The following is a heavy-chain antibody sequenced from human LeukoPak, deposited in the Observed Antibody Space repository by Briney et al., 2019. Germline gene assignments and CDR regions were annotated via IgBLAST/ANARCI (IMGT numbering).Heavy chain of an antibody. V-gene: IGHV4-31*03. CDR3: ARTDYDFWSGYYSYYFDY. D-gene: IGHD3-3*01. J-gene: IGHJ4*02. CDR2: IYYSGST. Sequence: SETLYLTCTVSGGSISSGGYYWSWIRQHPGKGLEWIGYIYYSGSTYYNPSLKSRVTISVDTSKNQFSLKLSSVTAADTAVYYCARTDYDFWSGYYSYYFDYWGQGTLVTVSS. CDR1: GGSISSGGYY.